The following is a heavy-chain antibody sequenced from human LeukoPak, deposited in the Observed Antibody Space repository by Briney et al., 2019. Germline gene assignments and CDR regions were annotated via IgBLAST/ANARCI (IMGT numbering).Heavy chain of an antibody. CDR2: IYTSGST. J-gene: IGHJ6*03. CDR1: GGSISSYY. V-gene: IGHV4-4*08. CDR3: ATGKPSSTEDYYYYYYMDV. Sequence: PSETLSLTCTVSGGSISSYYWSWIRQPPGKGLEWIGRIYTSGSTNYNPSLKSRVTISVDTSKNQFSLKLSSVTAADTAVYYCATGKPSSTEDYYYYYYMDVWGKGTTVTVSS. D-gene: IGHD6-13*01.